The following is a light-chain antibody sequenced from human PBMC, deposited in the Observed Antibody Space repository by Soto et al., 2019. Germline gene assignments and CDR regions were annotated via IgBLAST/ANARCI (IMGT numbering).Light chain of an antibody. Sequence: EVVMTQSAATLSVSAGERATLSCRASQSVSSDLAWYQQKPGQAPRLLIYDASTRATGISARCSGSGSGTEFTLTISSLQSDHFAVYYCQLRRTFGQGTKVDIK. J-gene: IGKJ1*01. V-gene: IGKV3-15*01. CDR2: DAS. CDR3: QLRRT. CDR1: QSVSSD.